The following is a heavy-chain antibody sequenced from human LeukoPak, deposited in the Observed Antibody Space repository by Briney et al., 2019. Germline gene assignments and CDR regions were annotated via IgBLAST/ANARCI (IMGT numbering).Heavy chain of an antibody. V-gene: IGHV3-23*01. CDR2: ISGSGGST. D-gene: IGHD3-10*01. Sequence: GGSLRLSCAASGITFSSYAMSWVRQAPGKGLEWVSVISGSGGSTYYADSVKGRFTISRDNSKNTLYLQMNSLRAEDTAVYYCAKEGYYGSGSYFDYWGQGTLVTVSS. CDR1: GITFSSYA. CDR3: AKEGYYGSGSYFDY. J-gene: IGHJ4*02.